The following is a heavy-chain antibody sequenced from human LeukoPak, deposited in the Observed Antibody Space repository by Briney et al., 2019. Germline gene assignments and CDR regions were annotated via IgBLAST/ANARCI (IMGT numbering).Heavy chain of an antibody. D-gene: IGHD3-10*01. CDR2: IRRKANSYAT. CDR1: GFTSSGST. Sequence: GESLRLSCAAYGFTSSGSTMQWVRQPSEKWLEWVGRIRRKANSYATAYAESVKGRFTISRDDSKNMAYLQMNSLKTEDTAVYYCISLDYYGSGSLDWGQGTLVTVSS. V-gene: IGHV3-73*01. CDR3: ISLDYYGSGSLD. J-gene: IGHJ4*02.